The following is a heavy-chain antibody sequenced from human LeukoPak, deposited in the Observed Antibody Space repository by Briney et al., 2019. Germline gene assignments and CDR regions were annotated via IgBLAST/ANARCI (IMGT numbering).Heavy chain of an antibody. CDR3: AREWKYHYGSGSLPDY. CDR1: VYTFTGYY. D-gene: IGHD3-10*01. V-gene: IGHV1-2*02. Sequence: ASVKVSCKASVYTFTGYYMHWVRQAPGQGREWVGWINPNSGGTNYAQKFQGRVTMTRDTSISTAYMELSRLRSDDAAVYYCAREWKYHYGSGSLPDYWGQGTLVTVSS. J-gene: IGHJ4*02. CDR2: INPNSGGT.